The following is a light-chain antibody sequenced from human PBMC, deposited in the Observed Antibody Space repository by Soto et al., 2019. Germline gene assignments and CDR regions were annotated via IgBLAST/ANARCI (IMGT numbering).Light chain of an antibody. J-gene: IGLJ2*01. CDR1: SSDVGGYNY. CDR2: DVS. CDR3: SSYTSSSTLVV. Sequence: QSALTQPASVSGSPGQSITISCTGTSSDVGGYNYVSWYQQHPGKAPKLMISDVSNGPSGIYNRFSGSKSGNTASLTICGLQAEDEADCYCSSYTSSSTLVVFGGGTQLTVL. V-gene: IGLV2-14*01.